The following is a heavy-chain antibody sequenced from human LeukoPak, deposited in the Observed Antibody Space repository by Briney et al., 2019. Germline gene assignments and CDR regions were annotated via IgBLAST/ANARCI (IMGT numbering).Heavy chain of an antibody. D-gene: IGHD3-22*01. Sequence: KPGGSLRLSCAASGFTFKTFEMNWVRQAPGKGLEWLSYISSSGNTAYYADSVKGRFTISRDNSKNSLFLQMNSLRAEDTAVYYCARGNTYYLDTSWWFDPWGQGTLVTVSS. J-gene: IGHJ5*02. CDR2: ISSSGNTA. CDR1: GFTFKTFE. CDR3: ARGNTYYLDTSWWFDP. V-gene: IGHV3-48*03.